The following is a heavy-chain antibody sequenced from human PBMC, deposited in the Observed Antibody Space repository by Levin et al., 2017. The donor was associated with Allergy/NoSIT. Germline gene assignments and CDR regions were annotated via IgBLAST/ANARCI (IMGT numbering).Heavy chain of an antibody. J-gene: IGHJ4*02. CDR1: GFTFSSYI. D-gene: IGHD1-26*01. Sequence: GGSLRLSCAASGFTFSSYIMHWVRQAPGKGLEYVAAISSDGGSTYYANSVKGRFTISRDNSKNTVYLQMGSLRAEDMALYYCASPWRPGSWGQGTLVIVSS. V-gene: IGHV3-64*01. CDR2: ISSDGGST. CDR3: ASPWRPGS.